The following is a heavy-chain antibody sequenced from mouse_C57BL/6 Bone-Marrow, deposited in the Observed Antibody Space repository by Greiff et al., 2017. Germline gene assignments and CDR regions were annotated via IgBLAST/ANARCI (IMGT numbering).Heavy chain of an antibody. V-gene: IGHV1-61*01. D-gene: IGHD1-1*01. CDR1: GYTFTSYW. CDR2: IYPSDGET. Sequence: QVQLQQPGAELVRPGSSVKLSCKASGYTFTSYWMEWVKQRPGQGLEWIGNIYPSDGETHYNQKFKDKATLTVDKSSSTAYMQLSSLTSEDSAVYYGERGGTTGVYWYFDVGGTGTTVTVSS. J-gene: IGHJ1*03. CDR3: ERGGTTGVYWYFDV.